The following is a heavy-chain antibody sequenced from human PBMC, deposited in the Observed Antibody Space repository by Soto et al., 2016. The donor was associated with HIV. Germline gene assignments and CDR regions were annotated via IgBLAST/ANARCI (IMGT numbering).Heavy chain of an antibody. D-gene: IGHD6-19*01. Sequence: EVQLVESGGGLVQPGGSLRLSCAAAKFTVSSNYMTWVRQAPGKGLEWVSLIYSGGRTYYADSVRGRFTISRDSSKNTQYLQMNSLRAEDTAVYYCATDAGYSSGWGFDYWGQGTLVSVSS. V-gene: IGHV3-66*01. CDR2: IYSGGRT. J-gene: IGHJ4*02. CDR1: KFTVSSNY. CDR3: ATDAGYSSGWGFDY.